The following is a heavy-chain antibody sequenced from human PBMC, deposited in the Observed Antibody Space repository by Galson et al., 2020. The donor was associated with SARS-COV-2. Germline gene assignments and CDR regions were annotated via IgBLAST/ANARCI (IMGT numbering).Heavy chain of an antibody. CDR2: IYVSGGT. Sequence: SETLSLTCTVSGGSISSGSYFWSWIRQPAGEGLEWIGQIYVSGGTNYNPSLKNRVTMSVDTSMNQFSLRLNSVTAADTAVYYCAREYIGGRGRINHFDPWGQGTLVTVSS. CDR1: GGSISSGSYF. V-gene: IGHV4-61*09. CDR3: AREYIGGRGRINHFDP. J-gene: IGHJ5*02. D-gene: IGHD2-15*01.